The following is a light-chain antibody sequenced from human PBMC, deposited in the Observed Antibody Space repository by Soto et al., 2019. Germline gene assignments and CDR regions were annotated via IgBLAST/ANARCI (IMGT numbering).Light chain of an antibody. Sequence: DIQMTQSPSSLSASAGDRVTITCRASQSITIYLNWYQQQPGKAPKLLIYAASSLQSGVPSRFSGSGSGTHFTLTISSLQPEDFASYYCQQTYSTPLTFGGGTKVDI. CDR1: QSITIY. V-gene: IGKV1-39*01. J-gene: IGKJ4*01. CDR2: AAS. CDR3: QQTYSTPLT.